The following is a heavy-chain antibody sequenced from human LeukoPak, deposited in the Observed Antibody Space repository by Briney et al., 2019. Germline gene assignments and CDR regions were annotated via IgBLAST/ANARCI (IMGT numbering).Heavy chain of an antibody. CDR1: GFTSSRYA. CDR2: ISYDGSNK. Sequence: GGSLRLSCAASGFTSSRYAMHWVRQAPGKGLEWVAVISYDGSNKYYADSVKGRFTISRDNSKNTLYLQMNSLRAEDTAVYYCATERPGNDAFDIWGQGTMVTVSS. J-gene: IGHJ3*02. D-gene: IGHD1-1*01. CDR3: ATERPGNDAFDI. V-gene: IGHV3-30-3*01.